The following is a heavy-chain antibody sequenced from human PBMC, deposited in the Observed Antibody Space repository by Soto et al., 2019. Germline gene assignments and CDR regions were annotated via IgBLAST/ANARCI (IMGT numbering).Heavy chain of an antibody. CDR2: IIPIFGTA. CDR3: ARGYSYGINNWFDP. CDR1: GGTFSSFA. V-gene: IGHV1-69*01. Sequence: QVQLVQSGAGVKKPGSSVKFSCKASGGTFSSFAFSWLRQAPGQGLEWMGGIIPIFGTANYAQKFQGRVTITADESTSTAYMELSSLRSEDTAVYYCARGYSYGINNWFDPWGQGTLVTVSS. D-gene: IGHD5-18*01. J-gene: IGHJ5*02.